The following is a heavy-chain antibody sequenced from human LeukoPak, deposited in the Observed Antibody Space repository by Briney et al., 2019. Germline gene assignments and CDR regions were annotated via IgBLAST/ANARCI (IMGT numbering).Heavy chain of an antibody. D-gene: IGHD6-19*01. J-gene: IGHJ4*02. V-gene: IGHV4-39*07. Sequence: SETLSLTCTVSGGSISSSSYYWGWIRQPPGKGLEWIGSIYYSGSTYYNPSLKSRVTISVDTSKNQFSLKLSSVTAADTAVYYCAREGVAVAGRDYWGQGTLVTVPS. CDR1: GGSISSSSYY. CDR3: AREGVAVAGRDY. CDR2: IYYSGST.